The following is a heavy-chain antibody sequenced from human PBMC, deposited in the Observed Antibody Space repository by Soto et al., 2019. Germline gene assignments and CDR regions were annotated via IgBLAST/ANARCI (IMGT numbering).Heavy chain of an antibody. CDR2: INPNSGGT. D-gene: IGHD3-9*01. CDR1: GYTFTSYY. J-gene: IGHJ6*02. V-gene: IGHV1-2*04. Sequence: ASVKVSCKASGYTFTSYYMHWVRQAPGQGLEWMGIINPNSGGTNYAQKFQGWVTMTRDTSISTAYMELSRLRSDDTAVYYCARSDVTIFSADYYYGMDVWGQGTTVTVSS. CDR3: ARSDVTIFSADYYYGMDV.